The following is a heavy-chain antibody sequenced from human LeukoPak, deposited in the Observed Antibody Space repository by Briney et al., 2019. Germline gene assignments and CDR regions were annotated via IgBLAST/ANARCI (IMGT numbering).Heavy chain of an antibody. Sequence: GSSVKVSCKASGGTFSSYAISWVRQAPGQGLEWMGGIIPIFGTANYAQKFQGRVTITADESTSTAYMELSSLRSEDTAVYYCAPGKVVVAATPMSAWESPGDYYYYYGMDVWGKGTTVTVSS. CDR2: IIPIFGTA. J-gene: IGHJ6*04. CDR3: APGKVVVAATPMSAWESPGDYYYYYGMDV. V-gene: IGHV1-69*01. CDR1: GGTFSSYA. D-gene: IGHD2-15*01.